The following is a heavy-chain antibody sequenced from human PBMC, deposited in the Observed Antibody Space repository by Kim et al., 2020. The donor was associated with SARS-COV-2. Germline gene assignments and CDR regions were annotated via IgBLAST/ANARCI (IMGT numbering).Heavy chain of an antibody. CDR1: GGSFSSSSSY. J-gene: IGHJ4*02. CDR2: LYYSGST. D-gene: IGHD6-13*01. V-gene: IGHV4-39*01. CDR3: ARWFSSSWYGV. Sequence: SETLSLTCTVSGGSFSSSSSYWGWIRQPPGKGLEWIGTLYYSGSTYYNPSLKSRVTISVDTSKNQFSLRLSSVTAADTAVYYCARWFSSSWYGVWGQGALVIVSS.